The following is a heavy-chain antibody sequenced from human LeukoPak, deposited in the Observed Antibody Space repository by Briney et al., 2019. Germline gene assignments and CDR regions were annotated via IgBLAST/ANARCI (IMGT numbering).Heavy chain of an antibody. CDR1: GYTSTSYD. D-gene: IGHD6-13*01. J-gene: IGHJ5*02. Sequence: GASVKVSCKASGYTSTSYDINWVRQATGQGLEWMGWMNPNSGNTGYAQKFQGRVTMTRNTSISTAYMELSSLRSEDTAVYYCARGKRLRQQLYWFDPWGQGTLVTVSS. CDR2: MNPNSGNT. CDR3: ARGKRLRQQLYWFDP. V-gene: IGHV1-8*01.